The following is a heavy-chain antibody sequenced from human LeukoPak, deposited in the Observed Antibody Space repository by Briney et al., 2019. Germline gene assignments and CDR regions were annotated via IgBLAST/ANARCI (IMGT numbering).Heavy chain of an antibody. CDR1: GFTFYSYA. Sequence: GGSLRLSCAASGFTFYSYAMSWVRQAPGKGLEWVSGISGDAAKTYYADSVKGRFTISRDNSKNTVFLQMNSLRADDTALYYCARKVSTGTRYYFYGMDVWGQGTTVTVSS. D-gene: IGHD1-7*01. CDR2: ISGDAAKT. J-gene: IGHJ6*02. V-gene: IGHV3-23*01. CDR3: ARKVSTGTRYYFYGMDV.